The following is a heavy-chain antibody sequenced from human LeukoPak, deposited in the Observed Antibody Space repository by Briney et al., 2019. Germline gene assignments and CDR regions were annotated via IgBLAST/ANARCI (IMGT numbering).Heavy chain of an antibody. D-gene: IGHD2-2*01. CDR3: ERGIVCSTSCYGNYYYMDV. Sequence: PSETLSLTCAVYGGSFSGYYWSWIRQPPGKGLEWIGEINHSGSTNYNPSLKSRVTISVDTSKNQFSLKLSSVTAADTAVYYCERGIVCSTSCYGNYYYMDVWGKGTTVTVSS. CDR2: INHSGST. J-gene: IGHJ6*03. CDR1: GGSFSGYY. V-gene: IGHV4-34*01.